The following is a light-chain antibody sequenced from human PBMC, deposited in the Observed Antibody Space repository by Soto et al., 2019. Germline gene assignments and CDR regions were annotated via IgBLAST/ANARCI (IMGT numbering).Light chain of an antibody. CDR2: WAS. CDR3: QQYESTPPT. Sequence: DIVMTQSPDSLAVSLGERATINCKSSQSVLYSSNNKNYLAWYQQRPGQPPKLLIYWASTRESGVPDRFRGSGSGTDFTLTNTSLQAEDVSVYYCQQYESTPPTFGQGTKLEIK. V-gene: IGKV4-1*01. CDR1: QSVLYSSNNKNY. J-gene: IGKJ2*01.